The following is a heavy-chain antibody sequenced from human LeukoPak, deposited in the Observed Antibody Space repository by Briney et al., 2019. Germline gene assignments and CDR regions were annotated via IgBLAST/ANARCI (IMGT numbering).Heavy chain of an antibody. CDR2: IYTSGSM. CDR1: GGSISSGSYD. CDR3: TKGRGI. D-gene: IGHD3-10*01. V-gene: IGHV4-61*09. J-gene: IGHJ4*02. Sequence: SETLSLTCTVSGGSISSGSYDWYWIRQPAGKGLEWIGHIYTSGSMNYNPSLKSRATISVDTSKNQFSLKLTSVTAADTAVYYCTKGRGIWGQGTLVTVSS.